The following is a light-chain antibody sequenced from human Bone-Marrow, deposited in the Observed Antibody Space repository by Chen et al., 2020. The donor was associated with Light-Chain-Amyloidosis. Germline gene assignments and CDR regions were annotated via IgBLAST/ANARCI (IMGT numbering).Light chain of an antibody. J-gene: IGLJ3*02. CDR2: DDS. Sequence: SYVLTQPSSVSVAPGQTATIACGGNNIGSTSVHWYQQTPGQAPLLVVYDDSDRPSGIPERLSSSSSGNTATLTISRVEAGDEADYYCQVWDRSSDRPVFGGGTKLTVL. CDR1: NIGSTS. V-gene: IGLV3-21*02. CDR3: QVWDRSSDRPV.